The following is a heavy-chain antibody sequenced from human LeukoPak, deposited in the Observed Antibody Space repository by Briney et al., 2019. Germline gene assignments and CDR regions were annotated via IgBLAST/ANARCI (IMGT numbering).Heavy chain of an antibody. D-gene: IGHD2-15*01. J-gene: IGHJ6*03. V-gene: IGHV3-21*01. CDR3: ARETSGGHAYYYYYMDV. Sequence: PGGSLRLSCAASGFTFSSYSMNWVRQAPGKGLEWVSSISSSSSYIYYAGSVKGRFTISRDNAKNSLYLQMNSLRAEDTAVYYCARETSGGHAYYYYYMDVWGKGTTVTVSS. CDR2: ISSSSSYI. CDR1: GFTFSSYS.